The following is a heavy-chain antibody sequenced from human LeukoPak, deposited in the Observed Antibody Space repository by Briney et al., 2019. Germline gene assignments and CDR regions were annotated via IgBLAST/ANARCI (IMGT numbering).Heavy chain of an antibody. V-gene: IGHV3-23*01. CDR2: ICGSGGST. Sequence: PAGSLRLSCAASGFTFSSYAMSWVRQAPGKGLEWVSAICGSGGSTYYADSVKRRFTIPRANSNNTLYLLMNIITADATAVYYSAKGTVEGGQYYYDTSGGQGTLVTVPS. J-gene: IGHJ4*02. D-gene: IGHD3-22*01. CDR1: GFTFSSYA. CDR3: AKGTVEGGQYYYDTS.